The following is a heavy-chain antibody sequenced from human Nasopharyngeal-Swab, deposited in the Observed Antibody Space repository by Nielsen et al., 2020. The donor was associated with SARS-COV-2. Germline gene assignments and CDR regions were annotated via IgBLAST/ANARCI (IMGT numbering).Heavy chain of an antibody. V-gene: IGHV3-30*18. D-gene: IGHD2-8*01. J-gene: IGHJ6*03. CDR3: AKVLGVYYYMDV. Sequence: RGSLRLSCAASGFTFSSYGMHWVRQAPGQGLEWVAVISYDGSNKYYADSVKGRFTISRDNSKNTLYLQMNSLRAEDTAVYYCAKVLGVYYYMDVWGKGTTVTVSS. CDR1: GFTFSSYG. CDR2: ISYDGSNK.